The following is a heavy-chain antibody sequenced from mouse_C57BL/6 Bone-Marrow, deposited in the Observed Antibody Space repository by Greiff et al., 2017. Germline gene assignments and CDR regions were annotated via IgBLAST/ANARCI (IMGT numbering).Heavy chain of an antibody. CDR1: GFSLTSYG. V-gene: IGHV2-5*01. CDR3: ARKRFMDY. J-gene: IGHJ4*01. CDR2: IWGGGST. Sequence: VMLVESGPGLVQPSQCLSITCTVSGFSLTSYGVHWVRQSPGKGLEWLGVIWGGGSTDYNAAFMSRLSITKDNSKSQVFFKMNSLQADDTAIYYCARKRFMDYWGQGTSVTVSS.